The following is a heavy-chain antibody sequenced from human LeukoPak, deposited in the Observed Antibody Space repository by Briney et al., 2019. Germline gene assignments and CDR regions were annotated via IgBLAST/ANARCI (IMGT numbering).Heavy chain of an antibody. D-gene: IGHD6-19*01. Sequence: PSETLSLTCAVYGGSFSGYYWSFIRQPPGKGLECIGEINHSEITNYNPSLKSRVTISVDTSKKQFSLKLNSVTAADTAVYYCAREGKYSSGWSSRGIDYWGQGTLVTVSS. J-gene: IGHJ4*02. CDR1: GGSFSGYY. CDR3: AREGKYSSGWSSRGIDY. CDR2: INHSEIT. V-gene: IGHV4-34*01.